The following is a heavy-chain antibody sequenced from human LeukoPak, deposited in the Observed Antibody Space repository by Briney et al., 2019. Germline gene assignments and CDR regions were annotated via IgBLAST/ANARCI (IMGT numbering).Heavy chain of an antibody. Sequence: PSETLSLTCTVSGASISSYFWNWIRHPPGNGLEWIGSMYYSGSTNYNPSLQSRVTISADTSKDQFSLRLTSLTAADTAVYYCARARSGWSFDYWGQGTLVTVSS. D-gene: IGHD6-19*01. J-gene: IGHJ4*02. CDR3: ARARSGWSFDY. V-gene: IGHV4-59*13. CDR1: GASISSYF. CDR2: MYYSGST.